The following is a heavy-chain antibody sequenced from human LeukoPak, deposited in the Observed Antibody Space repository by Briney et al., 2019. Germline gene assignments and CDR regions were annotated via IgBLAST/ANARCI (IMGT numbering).Heavy chain of an antibody. D-gene: IGHD3-22*01. CDR3: ARGYYYDSSGYSNFQH. CDR1: GYTFTSYD. Sequence: ASVKVSCKASGYTFTSYDINWVRQATGQGLEWMGWMNPNSGNTGYAQKFQGRVTMTRNTSIGTAYMELSSLRSEDTAVYYCARGYYYDSSGYSNFQHWGQGTLVTVSS. J-gene: IGHJ1*01. CDR2: MNPNSGNT. V-gene: IGHV1-8*01.